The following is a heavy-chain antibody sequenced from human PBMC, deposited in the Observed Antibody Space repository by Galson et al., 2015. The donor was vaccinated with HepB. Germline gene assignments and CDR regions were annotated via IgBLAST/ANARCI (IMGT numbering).Heavy chain of an antibody. CDR3: ARHGYSYGIDY. D-gene: IGHD5-18*01. CDR1: GGSISSYY. CDR2: IYDSGST. J-gene: IGHJ4*02. V-gene: IGHV4-59*08. Sequence: TLSLTCTVSGGSISSYYWSWIRQPPGKGLEWIGYIYDSGSTYYNPSLKSRVTISVDTSKNQFSLKLSSVTAADTAVYYCARHGYSYGIDYWGQGTLVTVSS.